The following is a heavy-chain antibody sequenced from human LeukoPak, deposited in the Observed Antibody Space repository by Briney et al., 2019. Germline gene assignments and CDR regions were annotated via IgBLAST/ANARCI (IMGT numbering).Heavy chain of an antibody. J-gene: IGHJ4*02. V-gene: IGHV4-34*01. CDR1: GGSFSGYY. Sequence: PSETLSLTCAVYGGSFSGYYWSWIRQPPGKGLEWIGEINHSGSTNYNPSLKSRVTISVDTSKNQFSLKLSSVTAADTAVYYCARDRSSLIQLFYYWGQGTLVTVSS. CDR3: ARDRSSLIQLFYY. CDR2: INHSGST. D-gene: IGHD5-18*01.